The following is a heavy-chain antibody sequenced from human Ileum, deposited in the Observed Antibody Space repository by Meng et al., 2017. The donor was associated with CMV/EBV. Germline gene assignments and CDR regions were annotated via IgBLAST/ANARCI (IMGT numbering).Heavy chain of an antibody. J-gene: IGHJ4*02. CDR3: MKDQNKG. CDR1: GFNFGVSG. CDR2: IPYDGRKK. Sequence: QVRLVGSGGGVLLPGGFLRISWTASGFNFGVSGMHWVRQAPGKALEWVSFIPYDGRKKYYAASVTGRFTISRENSKNTLYLQMNSLRLDDTAIYYCMKDQNKGWGQGTLVTVSS. V-gene: IGHV3-30*02.